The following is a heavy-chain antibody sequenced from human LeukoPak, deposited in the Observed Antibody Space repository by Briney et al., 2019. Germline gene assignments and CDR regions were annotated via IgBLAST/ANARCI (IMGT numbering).Heavy chain of an antibody. CDR3: AKAPDLLTGYCFDY. D-gene: IGHD3-9*01. Sequence: QAGGSLRLSCAASGFTFSSNAMNWARQAPGKGLEWVSTISGSDGITYYTDSVKGRFTISRDNSKNTLYLQMNSLRAEDTAVYYCAKAPDLLTGYCFDYWGQGTLVTVSS. CDR1: GFTFSSNA. V-gene: IGHV3-23*01. J-gene: IGHJ4*02. CDR2: ISGSDGIT.